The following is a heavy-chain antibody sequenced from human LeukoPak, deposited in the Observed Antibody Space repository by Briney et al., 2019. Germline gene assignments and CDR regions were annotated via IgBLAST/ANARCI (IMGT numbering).Heavy chain of an antibody. Sequence: GGSLRLSCAASGFTVSSNYMGWVRQAPGKGLEWVSAISGSGGSTYYADSVKGRFTISRDNSKNTLYLQMNSLRAEDTAVYYCAKTPNITMVRGVPQYFQHWGQGTLVTVSS. CDR1: GFTVSSNY. CDR2: ISGSGGST. CDR3: AKTPNITMVRGVPQYFQH. D-gene: IGHD3-10*01. V-gene: IGHV3-23*01. J-gene: IGHJ1*01.